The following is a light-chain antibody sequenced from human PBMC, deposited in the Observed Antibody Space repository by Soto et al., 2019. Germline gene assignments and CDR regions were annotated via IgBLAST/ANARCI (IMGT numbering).Light chain of an antibody. J-gene: IGKJ1*01. CDR3: QQYGSSPWT. CDR1: QTIRSNY. Sequence: ENVLTQSPGTLSLSPGERATLSCRSSQTIRSNYLAWYRQTPGQAPRLLIYGASNRATGIAHRFSGSGSGTDFTLIISRLEPEDFALYYCQQYGSSPWTFGQGTKVEIK. V-gene: IGKV3-20*01. CDR2: GAS.